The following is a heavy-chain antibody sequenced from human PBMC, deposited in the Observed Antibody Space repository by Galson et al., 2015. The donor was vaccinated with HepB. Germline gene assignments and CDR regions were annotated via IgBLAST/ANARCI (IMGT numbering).Heavy chain of an antibody. CDR3: AADTAYRGALD. CDR2: IVVGSGTT. CDR1: GFTFTSYD. Sequence: SVKVSCKASGFTFTSYDMQWVRQARGQRLEWIGWIVVGSGTTNYAQKFQGRVTMTRDMSTSTAYMELSSLRSEDTAVYYCAADTAYRGALDWDQGTLVTVSS. V-gene: IGHV1-58*02. D-gene: IGHD1-26*01. J-gene: IGHJ4*02.